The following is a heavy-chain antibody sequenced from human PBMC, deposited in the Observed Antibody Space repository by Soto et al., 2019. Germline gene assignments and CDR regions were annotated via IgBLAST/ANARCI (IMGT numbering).Heavy chain of an antibody. CDR3: AKGRTGMPSEIDS. V-gene: IGHV3-9*01. Sequence: QLVESGGGLVQPGRSLRLSCAASGFTFGDYAMHWVRQRPGECLEWVSSISWNRANIGYADSVKGRFFISRDNAENSLYRQMDSLPDEDTALYYCAKGRTGMPSEIDSWGQGTLGAVSS. CDR1: GFTFGDYA. CDR2: ISWNRANI. J-gene: IGHJ4*02. D-gene: IGHD2-2*01.